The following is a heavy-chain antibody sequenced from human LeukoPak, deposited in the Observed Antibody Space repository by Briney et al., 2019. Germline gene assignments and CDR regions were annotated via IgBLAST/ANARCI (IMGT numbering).Heavy chain of an antibody. CDR3: ARGAETGFDY. CDR2: IGTGDDT. D-gene: IGHD1-14*01. V-gene: IGHV3-13*01. CDR1: GFTFSSYD. J-gene: IGHJ4*02. Sequence: GGSLRLSCAASGFTFSSYDMPWVRQATGKGLEWVSSIGTGDDTYYVGSVKGRFTISRENAKSSLYLQMNSLRTGDTAVYYCARGAETGFDYWGQGILVTVSS.